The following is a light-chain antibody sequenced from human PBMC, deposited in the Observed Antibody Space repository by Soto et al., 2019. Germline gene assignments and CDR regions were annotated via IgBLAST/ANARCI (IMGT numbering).Light chain of an antibody. V-gene: IGKV3-11*01. CDR3: QQRNIWHTVT. CDR1: QSISSY. CDR2: DAS. J-gene: IGKJ5*01. Sequence: IVLTQSPDTLSLSPGDRATLSFRPGQSISSYLSWYQQKPGQSPRLLIYDASNRATGIPARFSGSGSGTDFTLTISSLETEDFAVYYCQQRNIWHTVTFGHGTRLEIK.